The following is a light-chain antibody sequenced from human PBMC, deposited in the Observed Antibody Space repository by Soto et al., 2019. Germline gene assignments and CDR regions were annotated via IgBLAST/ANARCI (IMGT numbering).Light chain of an antibody. J-gene: IGLJ1*01. CDR1: RSDIGSYNY. CDR2: GVS. CDR3: NSYAGSNSFV. V-gene: IGLV2-14*01. Sequence: QSVLTQPASVSGSPGQSITISCSGTRSDIGSYNYVAWYQQFPGKTPKILIYGVSNRPSGVSSRFSGSKSGNTASLTISGLQAEDEADYYCNSYAGSNSFVFGTGTKVTVL.